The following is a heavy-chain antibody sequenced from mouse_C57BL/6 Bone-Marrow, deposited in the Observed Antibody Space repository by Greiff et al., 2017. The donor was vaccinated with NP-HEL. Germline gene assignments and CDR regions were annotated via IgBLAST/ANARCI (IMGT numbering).Heavy chain of an antibody. CDR2: IYPGSGST. J-gene: IGHJ2*01. D-gene: IGHD1-1*01. V-gene: IGHV1-81*01. CDR3: TGWWCYDSSLDD. CDR1: GYTFTSYG. Sequence: QVQLQQSGAELARPGASVKLSCKASGYTFTSYGISWVKQRTGQGLEWIGEIYPGSGSTNYNEKFKSKATLTVDTSSSTAYMQLSSLTSEDSAVYCCTGWWCYDSSLDDWGKGTTLTVSS.